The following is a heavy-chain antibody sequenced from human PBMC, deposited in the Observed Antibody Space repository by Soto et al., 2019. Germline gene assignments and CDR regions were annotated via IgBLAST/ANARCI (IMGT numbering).Heavy chain of an antibody. CDR2: INPGYPAGRST. CDR1: GYTLTTFF. J-gene: IGHJ6*01. V-gene: IGHV1-46*01. D-gene: IGHD2-15*01. CDR3: AREAIVAGDKTGMEV. Sequence: ASVKVSCKASGYTLTTFFMHWVGQAPGQGREWMGVINPGYPAGRSTTYAQKFQGRVTITTDKSTSTVYMELSRLRSDDTAVYYCAREAIVAGDKTGMEVWGQATTVNVSS.